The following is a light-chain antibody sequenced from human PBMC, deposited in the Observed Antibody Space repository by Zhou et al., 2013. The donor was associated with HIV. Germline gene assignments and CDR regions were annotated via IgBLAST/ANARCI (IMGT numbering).Light chain of an antibody. J-gene: IGKJ3*01. CDR2: LGS. Sequence: DIVMTQSPLSLPVTPGEPASISCRSSQSLLHSNGYTYLDWYLQKPGQSPQLLIYLGSNRASGVPDRFSGSGSGTDFTLKISRVEAEDVGVYYCMQGRLLPFTFGPGTKVDIK. V-gene: IGKV2-28*01. CDR3: MQGRLLPFT. CDR1: QSLLHSNGYTY.